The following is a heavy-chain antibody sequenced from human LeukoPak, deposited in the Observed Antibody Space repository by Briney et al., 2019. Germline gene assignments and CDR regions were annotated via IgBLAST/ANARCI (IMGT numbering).Heavy chain of an antibody. CDR3: ARDLSPGSGSYYNLDAFDI. D-gene: IGHD3-10*01. V-gene: IGHV4-34*01. CDR2: INHSGST. CDR1: GGSFSGYY. J-gene: IGHJ3*02. Sequence: PSETPSLTCAVYGGSFSGYYWSWIRQPPGKGLEWIGEINHSGSTNYNPSLKSRVTISVDTSKNQFSLKLSSVTAADTAVYYCARDLSPGSGSYYNLDAFDIWGQGTMVTVSS.